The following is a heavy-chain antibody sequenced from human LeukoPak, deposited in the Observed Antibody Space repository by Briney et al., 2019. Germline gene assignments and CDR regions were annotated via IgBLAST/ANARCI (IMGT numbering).Heavy chain of an antibody. D-gene: IGHD6-13*01. CDR3: AREYVADSSPLFDY. CDR2: INPNTGGT. CDR1: GYSFIGYS. J-gene: IGHJ4*02. Sequence: ASVKVSCKASGYSFIGYSMHWVRQAPGQGLDWMGCINPNTGGTNYAQKFQGRVTMTRDTSISTAYMELSSLRSDDTAVYHCAREYVADSSPLFDYWGQGSLVTVSS. V-gene: IGHV1-2*02.